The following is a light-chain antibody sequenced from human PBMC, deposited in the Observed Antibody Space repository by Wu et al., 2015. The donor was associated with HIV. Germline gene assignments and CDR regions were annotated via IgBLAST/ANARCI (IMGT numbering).Light chain of an antibody. Sequence: EIVLTQSPGTLSLSPGERATLSCRASQRVSSSYLAWYQQKPGQAPRLLIYGASSRATGIPDRFSGSGSGTDFTLTISRLEPEDFAVSYCQQYGSSPFGGGTKVEIK. CDR2: GAS. V-gene: IGKV3-20*01. J-gene: IGKJ4*01. CDR3: QQYGSSP. CDR1: QRVSSSY.